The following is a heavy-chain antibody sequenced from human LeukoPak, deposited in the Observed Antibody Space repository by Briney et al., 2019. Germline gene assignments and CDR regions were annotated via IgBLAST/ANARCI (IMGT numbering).Heavy chain of an antibody. CDR2: IYYSGST. V-gene: IGHV4-39*07. J-gene: IGHJ4*02. Sequence: PSETLSLTCTVSGGSISSSSYYWGWIRQPPGKGLEWIGSIYYSGSTYYNPSLKSRVTISVDTSKNQFSLKLSSVTAADTAVYYCARGALQLWAVDYWGQGTLVTVSS. CDR1: GGSISSSSYY. D-gene: IGHD5-18*01. CDR3: ARGALQLWAVDY.